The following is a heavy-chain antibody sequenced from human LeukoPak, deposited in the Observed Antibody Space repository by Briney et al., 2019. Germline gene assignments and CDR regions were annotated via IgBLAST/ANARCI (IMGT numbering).Heavy chain of an antibody. CDR2: INHSGST. V-gene: IGHV4-34*01. CDR3: AGVKGRGPQWIAQYNWFDP. D-gene: IGHD2-21*01. Sequence: SETLSLTCAVYGGSFSGYYWSWLRQPPGKGLEWIGEINHSGSTNCNPSLKSRVTISVDTSKNQFSLKLSSVTAADTAVYYCAGVKGRGPQWIAQYNWFDPWGQGTLVTVSS. CDR1: GGSFSGYY. J-gene: IGHJ5*02.